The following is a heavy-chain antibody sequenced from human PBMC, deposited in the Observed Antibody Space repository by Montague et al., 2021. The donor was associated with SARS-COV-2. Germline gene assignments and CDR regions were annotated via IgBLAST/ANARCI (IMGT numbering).Heavy chain of an antibody. D-gene: IGHD3-16*01. J-gene: IGHJ2*01. CDR1: GGSISGYY. CDR2: FDHSGDT. CDR3: AREFRIELWQTNGYFGL. Sequence: SETLSLTCTVSGGSISGYYWSWIRQPPGKGLEWIGNFDHSGDTKYNPSLKSRATISVDTSKNHFSLRLSSVTAADTAVYYCAREFRIELWQTNGYFGLWGRGTLVTVSS. V-gene: IGHV4-59*01.